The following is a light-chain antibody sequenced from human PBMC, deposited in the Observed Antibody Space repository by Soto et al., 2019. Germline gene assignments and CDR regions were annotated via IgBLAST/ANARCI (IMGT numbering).Light chain of an antibody. J-gene: IGKJ2*01. V-gene: IGKV3-15*01. Sequence: EIVMTQSPASLSVSPGDGATLSCRASQSVASNVAWYQQKPGQGPRLLIHGASTRAVGVPARFSGSRSGTDFTFTISSMQSEDFAVYYCQQYHNWPPQYTFGQGTKLQIK. CDR3: QQYHNWPPQYT. CDR1: QSVASN. CDR2: GAS.